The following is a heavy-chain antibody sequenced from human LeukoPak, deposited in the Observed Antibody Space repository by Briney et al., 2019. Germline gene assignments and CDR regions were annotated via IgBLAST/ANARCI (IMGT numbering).Heavy chain of an antibody. D-gene: IGHD1-1*01. CDR1: GFTFSSYA. J-gene: IGHJ4*02. V-gene: IGHV3-30-3*01. CDR2: ISYDGSNK. CDR3: ARASWSYFDY. Sequence: PGRSLRLSCAASGFTFSSYAMHWVRQAPGKGLEWVAVISYDGSNKYYADSVKGRFTISRDNSKNTLYLQMNSLRAEDTAVYYCARASWSYFDYWGQGTLVTVSS.